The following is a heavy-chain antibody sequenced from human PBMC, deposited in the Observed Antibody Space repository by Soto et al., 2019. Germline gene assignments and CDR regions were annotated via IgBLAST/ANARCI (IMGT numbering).Heavy chain of an antibody. V-gene: IGHV3-15*07. Sequence: EVQLVESGGDLVQPGGSLRLSCAASGFIFSHAWFPWVRQPPGKGLELVGRVKNNGAATDYAPSVKGRFTISRDDSKDMLYLQMSRLRTEDTAIYYCAADLGPGYASNNWFDPWGQGTRVTVSS. J-gene: IGHJ5*02. CDR1: GFIFSHAW. D-gene: IGHD2-15*01. CDR3: AADLGPGYASNNWFDP. CDR2: VKNNGAAT.